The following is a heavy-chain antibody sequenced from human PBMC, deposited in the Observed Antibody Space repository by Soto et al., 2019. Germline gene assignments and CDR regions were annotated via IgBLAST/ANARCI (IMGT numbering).Heavy chain of an antibody. CDR1: GGSFSGYY. CDR2: INHSGST. CDR3: ARGAQLLYFDWLPPPFDY. V-gene: IGHV4-34*01. D-gene: IGHD3-9*01. Sequence: SETLSLTCAVYGGSFSGYYWSWIRQPPGKGLEWIGEINHSGSTNYNPSLKSRVTISVDTSKNQFSLKLSSVTAADTAVYYCARGAQLLYFDWLPPPFDYWGQGTLVTVS. J-gene: IGHJ4*02.